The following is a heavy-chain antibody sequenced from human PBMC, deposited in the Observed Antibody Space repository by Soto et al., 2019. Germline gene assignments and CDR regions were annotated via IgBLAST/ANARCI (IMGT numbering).Heavy chain of an antibody. J-gene: IGHJ5*02. Sequence: PGGSLRLSCGASRFTFIDYYTSWIRQAPGKGLEWVSYISSSSSYTNYADSVKGRFTISRDNAKNSLYLQMNSLRAEDTAVYYCARDSAPFWSGYLNWFDPWGQGTLVTVSS. CDR2: ISSSSSYT. D-gene: IGHD3-3*01. V-gene: IGHV3-11*06. CDR3: ARDSAPFWSGYLNWFDP. CDR1: RFTFIDYY.